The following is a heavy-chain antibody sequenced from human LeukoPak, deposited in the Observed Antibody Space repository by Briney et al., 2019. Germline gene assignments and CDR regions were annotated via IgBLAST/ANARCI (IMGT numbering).Heavy chain of an antibody. D-gene: IGHD3-16*01. CDR3: AKAPRFGDHAAEYFYYYMDV. V-gene: IGHV3-23*01. CDR1: GFTFSSYG. J-gene: IGHJ6*03. Sequence: GGSLRLSCAASGFTFSSYGMSWVRQAPGKGLEWVSAISGSGGSTYYADSVKGRFTISRDNSKNTLYLQMNSLRAEDTAVYYCAKAPRFGDHAAEYFYYYMDVWGKGTTVTVSS. CDR2: ISGSGGST.